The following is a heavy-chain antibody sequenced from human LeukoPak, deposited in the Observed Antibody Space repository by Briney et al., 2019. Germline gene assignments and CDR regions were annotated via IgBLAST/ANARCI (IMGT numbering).Heavy chain of an antibody. J-gene: IGHJ4*02. V-gene: IGHV3-15*01. D-gene: IGHD1-14*01. Sequence: GGSLRLSCAASGLTFSDAWLNWVRQTPEKGLGWVARIKRQTEGWAKDYAAPVKGRFTISRDDSKSTVYLQMNSLDIEETAVYYCSRNADHDWWGQGTLVTVSS. CDR3: SRNADHDW. CDR1: GLTFSDAW. CDR2: IKRQTEGWAK.